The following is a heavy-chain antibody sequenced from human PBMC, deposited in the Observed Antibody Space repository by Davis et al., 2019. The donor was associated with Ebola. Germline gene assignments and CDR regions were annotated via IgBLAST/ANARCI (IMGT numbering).Heavy chain of an antibody. CDR3: ARVSGWWSIVDY. Sequence: MPSETLSLTCTVSGGSISSSSYYWSWIRQPPGKGLEWIGYIYYSGSTNYNPSLKSRVTISVDTSKNQFSLKLSSVTAADTAVYYCARVSGWWSIVDYWGQGTLVTVSS. D-gene: IGHD2-8*02. V-gene: IGHV4-61*01. CDR1: GGSISSSSYY. J-gene: IGHJ4*02. CDR2: IYYSGST.